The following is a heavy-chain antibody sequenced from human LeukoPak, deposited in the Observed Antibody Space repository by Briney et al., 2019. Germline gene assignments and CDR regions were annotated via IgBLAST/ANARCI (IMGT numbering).Heavy chain of an antibody. Sequence: SETLSLTCTVSGGSISSGSYYWSWIRQPAGKGLEWVGRMYTSGSTNYNPSLKSRVTISVDTSKNQFSLKLSSVTAADTAVYYCARGIRGVMGNWFDPWGQGTLVTVSS. CDR3: ARGIRGVMGNWFDP. V-gene: IGHV4-61*02. J-gene: IGHJ5*02. CDR2: MYTSGST. D-gene: IGHD3-10*01. CDR1: GGSISSGSYY.